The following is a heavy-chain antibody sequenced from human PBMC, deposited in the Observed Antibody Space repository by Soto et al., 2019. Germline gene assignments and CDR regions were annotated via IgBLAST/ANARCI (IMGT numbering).Heavy chain of an antibody. CDR3: ASLVLYYYDSSGYSSIDY. J-gene: IGHJ4*02. CDR2: IYYSGST. Sequence: SETLSLTCTVSGGSISSSSYYWGWIRQPPGKGLEWIGSIYYSGSTYYNPSPKSRVTISVDTSKNQFSLKLSSVTAADTAVYYCASLVLYYYDSSGYSSIDYWGQGTLVTVSS. D-gene: IGHD3-22*01. CDR1: GGSISSSSYY. V-gene: IGHV4-39*01.